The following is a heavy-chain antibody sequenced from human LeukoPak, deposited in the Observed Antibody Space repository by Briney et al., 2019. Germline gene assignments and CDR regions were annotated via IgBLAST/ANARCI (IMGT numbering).Heavy chain of an antibody. CDR1: GFTFSSYG. V-gene: IGHV3-30*18. CDR3: AKDLGYSYGNAVGY. CDR2: ISYDGNNK. D-gene: IGHD5-18*01. J-gene: IGHJ4*02. Sequence: GGSLRLSCAASGFTFSSYGMHWVRQAPGKGLEWVAVISYDGNNKYYADSVKGRFTISRDNSKNTLYLQMNSLRAEDTAVYYCAKDLGYSYGNAVGYWGQGTLVTVSS.